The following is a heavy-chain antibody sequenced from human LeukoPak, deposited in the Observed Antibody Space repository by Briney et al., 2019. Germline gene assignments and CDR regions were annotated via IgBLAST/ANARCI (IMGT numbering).Heavy chain of an antibody. J-gene: IGHJ4*02. CDR1: GGSINSYY. D-gene: IGHD2-2*01. CDR3: ARGRWAMYYFDY. CDR2: IYYSVST. Sequence: SETLSLTCTVSGGSINSYYWSWIRQPPGRGLEWIGYIYYSVSTNYNPSLKSRVTISVDTSKNQFSLKLSSVTAADTAVYYCARGRWAMYYFDYWGQGTLVTVSS. V-gene: IGHV4-59*01.